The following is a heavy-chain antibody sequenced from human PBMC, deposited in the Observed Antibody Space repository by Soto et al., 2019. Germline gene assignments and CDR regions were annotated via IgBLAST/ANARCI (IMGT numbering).Heavy chain of an antibody. D-gene: IGHD3-3*01. J-gene: IGHJ6*02. CDR3: ARGAFMEGYYYGMDV. CDR2: IIPIFGTA. CDR1: GGTFSSYA. Sequence: QVQLVQSGAEVKKPGSSVKVSCKASGGTFSSYAISWVRQAPGQGLEWMGGIIPIFGTANYAQKFQGRVTIXXEXSXXTAYMELSSLRSEDTAVYYCARGAFMEGYYYGMDVWGQGTTVTVSS. V-gene: IGHV1-69*12.